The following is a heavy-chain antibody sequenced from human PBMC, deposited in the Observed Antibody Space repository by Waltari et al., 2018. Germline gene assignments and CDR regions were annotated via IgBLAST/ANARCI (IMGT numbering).Heavy chain of an antibody. CDR2: TYYRSKWFN. CDR1: GDSVSSTSAA. J-gene: IGHJ5*02. V-gene: IGHV6-1*01. D-gene: IGHD3-16*01. Sequence: QVQLQQSGPGLVKPSQTLSLTCVISGDSVSSTSAAWTWIRQSPSRGLEWLGRTYYRSKWFNHYAVSVKSRITINPDTSKNQFSLQLNSVTPEDTAVYYCARSWGTSYCFDPWGQGTLVTVSS. CDR3: ARSWGTSYCFDP.